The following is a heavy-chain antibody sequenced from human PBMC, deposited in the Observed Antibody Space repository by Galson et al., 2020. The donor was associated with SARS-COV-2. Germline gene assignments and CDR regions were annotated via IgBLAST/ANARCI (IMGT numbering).Heavy chain of an antibody. CDR1: GFTFSSYS. CDR3: ARVLGYYDSSGYYYFDY. Sequence: GESLKISCAASGFTFSSYSMNWVRQAPGKGLEWVSSISSSSSYIYYADSVKGRFTISRDNAKHSLYLQMNSLSAEDTAVYYCARVLGYYDSSGYYYFDYWGQGNLVTVSS. J-gene: IGHJ4*02. D-gene: IGHD3-22*01. CDR2: ISSSSSYI. V-gene: IGHV3-21*01.